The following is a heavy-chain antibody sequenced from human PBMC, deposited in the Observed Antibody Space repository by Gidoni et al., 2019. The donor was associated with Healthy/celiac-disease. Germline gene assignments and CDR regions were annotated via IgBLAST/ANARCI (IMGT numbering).Heavy chain of an antibody. D-gene: IGHD6-19*01. CDR1: GFPFDDYA. CDR2: ISWNSGSI. CDR3: AKDTYSSGWYHFDY. Sequence: EVQLVESGGGLVQPGRSLRLSCAASGFPFDDYAMHWVRQAPGKGLEWVSGISWNSGSIGYADSVKGRFTISRDNAKNSLYLQMNSLRAEDTALYYCAKDTYSSGWYHFDYWGQGTLVTVSS. V-gene: IGHV3-9*01. J-gene: IGHJ4*02.